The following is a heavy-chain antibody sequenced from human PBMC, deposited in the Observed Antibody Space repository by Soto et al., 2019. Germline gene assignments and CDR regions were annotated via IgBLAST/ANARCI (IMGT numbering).Heavy chain of an antibody. CDR2: IKPDGSEK. Sequence: GGSLRLSCIGSGFTFSSHWMSWVRQPPERGLEWLANIKPDGSEKNYGDSVKGRFTISRDNAENSLYLQMNSLRAEDTAIYYCAGAWTWSQGILVTVSS. D-gene: IGHD5-12*01. J-gene: IGHJ5*02. CDR1: GFTFSSHW. V-gene: IGHV3-7*01. CDR3: AGAWT.